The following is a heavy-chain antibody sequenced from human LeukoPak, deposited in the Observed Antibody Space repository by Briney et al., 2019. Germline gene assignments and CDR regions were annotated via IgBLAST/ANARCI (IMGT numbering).Heavy chain of an antibody. CDR2: ISYDGSNK. Sequence: GGSLRLSCAASGFTFSSYGMHWVRQAPGKGLEWVAVISYDGSNKYDADSVKGRFTISRDNSKKTLYLQMDSLRAEDTAVYYCAKGGVRGIIGEFFDYWGQGTLVTVSS. CDR3: AKGGVRGIIGEFFDY. J-gene: IGHJ4*02. CDR1: GFTFSSYG. D-gene: IGHD3-10*01. V-gene: IGHV3-30*18.